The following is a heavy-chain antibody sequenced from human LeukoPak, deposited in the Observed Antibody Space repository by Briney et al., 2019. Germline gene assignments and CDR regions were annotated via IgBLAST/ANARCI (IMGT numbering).Heavy chain of an antibody. D-gene: IGHD3-22*01. CDR1: GYIFASYW. CDR3: ARRQYYYDSSGYYYFDY. V-gene: IGHV5-51*01. J-gene: IGHJ4*02. CDR2: IYPGDSDT. Sequence: GESLKISCKTSGYIFASYWIGWVRQMPGKGLEWIGIIYPGDSDTRYSPSFQGQVTISADKSISTAYLQWSSLKASDTAMYYCARRQYYYDSSGYYYFDYWGQGTLVTVSS.